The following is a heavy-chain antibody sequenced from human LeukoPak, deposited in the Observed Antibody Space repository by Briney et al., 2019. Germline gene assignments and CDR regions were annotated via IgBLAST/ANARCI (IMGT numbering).Heavy chain of an antibody. Sequence: SQTLSLTCALSGDSVSSNSAAWNWIRQSPSRGLEWLGSTYYRSKWYNDYAVSVKSRITINPDTSKNQFSLQLNSVTPEDTAVYYCARGQQTNIVVVPAAIRGHNWFDPWGQGTLVTVSS. CDR2: TYYRSKWYN. D-gene: IGHD2-2*02. J-gene: IGHJ5*02. CDR3: ARGQQTNIVVVPAAIRGHNWFDP. V-gene: IGHV6-1*01. CDR1: GDSVSSNSAA.